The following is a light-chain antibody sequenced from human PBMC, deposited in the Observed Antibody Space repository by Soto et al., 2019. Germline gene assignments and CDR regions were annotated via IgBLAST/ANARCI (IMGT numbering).Light chain of an antibody. Sequence: DIQLTQSPSSLSASVGDRVTITCRAREGVTIWLAWYQQKPGKAPRLLIYDASTLEGGVPSRFSASGSGTEFTLTISSLQPDAFATYYCEQYDSRSPWTFGQGTKIEIK. V-gene: IGKV1-5*01. CDR3: EQYDSRSPWT. J-gene: IGKJ1*01. CDR2: DAS. CDR1: EGVTIW.